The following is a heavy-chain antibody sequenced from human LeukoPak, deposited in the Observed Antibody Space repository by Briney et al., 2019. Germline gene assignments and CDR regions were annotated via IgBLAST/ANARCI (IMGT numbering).Heavy chain of an antibody. CDR1: GYTLTGYY. V-gene: IGHV1-2*02. J-gene: IGHJ4*02. D-gene: IGHD2-2*01. CDR2: INPNSGGT. Sequence: GASVKVSCKASGYTLTGYYMHWVRQPPGQGLEWMGWINPNSGGTNYAQKFQGRVTMTRDTSISTAYMELSRLRSDDTAVYYCASLVVPAANFDYWGQGTLVTVSS. CDR3: ASLVVPAANFDY.